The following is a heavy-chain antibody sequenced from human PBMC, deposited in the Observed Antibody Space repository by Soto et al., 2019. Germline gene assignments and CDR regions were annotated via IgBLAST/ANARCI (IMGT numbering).Heavy chain of an antibody. Sequence: ASVTVCCKASVYTFTSYDSKWVRPAPGQGLEWMGWISGYNGNTNYAQKLQGRVTMTTDTSTSTAYMELRSLRSDDTAVYYCARETRYSSSSNWFDPWGQGTLVTVSS. V-gene: IGHV1-18*01. CDR2: ISGYNGNT. D-gene: IGHD6-6*01. J-gene: IGHJ5*02. CDR1: VYTFTSYD. CDR3: ARETRYSSSSNWFDP.